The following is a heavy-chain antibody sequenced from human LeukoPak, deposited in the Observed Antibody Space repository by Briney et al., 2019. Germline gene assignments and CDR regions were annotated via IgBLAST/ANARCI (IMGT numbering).Heavy chain of an antibody. J-gene: IGHJ4*02. CDR2: IKSKTDGGTT. CDR1: GXTFSNAW. V-gene: IGHV3-15*01. D-gene: IGHD6-13*01. CDR3: TTGSSSWYWGDY. Sequence: PGGSLRLSCAASGXTFSNAWMSWVRQAPGKGQEWVGRIKSKTDGGTTDYAAPVKGRFTISRDDSKNTLYLQMNSLKTEDTAVYYCTTGSSSWYWGDYWGQGTLVTVSS.